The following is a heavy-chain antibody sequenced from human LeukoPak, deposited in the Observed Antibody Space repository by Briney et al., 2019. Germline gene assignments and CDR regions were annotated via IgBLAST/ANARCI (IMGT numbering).Heavy chain of an antibody. CDR3: GRLYSEKSNYRPLDF. Sequence: PGGSLRLSCRASGFTFSLYSMTWVRQAPGKGLEWVASIREDASEIFYVDSVKGRFTISRDNAGNSVYLQMDSLRADDTAVYYCGRLYSEKSNYRPLDFWGQGTLVAVSS. CDR1: GFTFSLYS. CDR2: IREDASEI. V-gene: IGHV3-7*03. D-gene: IGHD3-10*01. J-gene: IGHJ4*02.